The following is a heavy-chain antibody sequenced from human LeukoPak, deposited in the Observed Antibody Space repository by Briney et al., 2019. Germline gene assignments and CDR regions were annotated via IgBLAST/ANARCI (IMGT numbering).Heavy chain of an antibody. D-gene: IGHD2-2*01. CDR1: GGSISSYY. CDR2: IYYSGST. J-gene: IGHJ4*02. CDR3: ARMQYQLLTDY. Sequence: PSETLSLTCTVSGGSISSYYWSWIRQPPGKGLEWIGYIYYSGSTNYNPSLKSRVTISVDTSKNQFSLKLSSVTAADTAVYYCARMQYQLLTDYWGQGTLVTVSS. V-gene: IGHV4-59*08.